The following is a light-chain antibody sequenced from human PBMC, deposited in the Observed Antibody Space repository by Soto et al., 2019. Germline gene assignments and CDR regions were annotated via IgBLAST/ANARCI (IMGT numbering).Light chain of an antibody. CDR3: QQYDTFPPT. CDR1: QSISSY. Sequence: DIQMTQSPSSLSASVGDRVTITCRASQSISSYIIWYQQKPGKAPKFLIYDASNVETGVPSRFSGSGSGTDFTFTISSLQPEDFATYYCQQYDTFPPTFGQGTKVDIK. CDR2: DAS. J-gene: IGKJ2*01. V-gene: IGKV1-33*01.